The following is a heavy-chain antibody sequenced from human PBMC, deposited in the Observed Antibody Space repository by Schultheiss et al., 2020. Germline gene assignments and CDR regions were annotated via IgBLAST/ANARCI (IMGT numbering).Heavy chain of an antibody. CDR3: ARGRGVVAVQEYFQH. CDR1: GGSISSGGYY. Sequence: LRLSCTVSGGSISSGGYYWSWIRQHPGKGLEWIGYIYYSGSTYYNPSLKSRVTISVDTSKNQFSLKLSSVTAADTAVYYCARGRGVVAVQEYFQHWGQGTLVNVSS. V-gene: IGHV4-31*03. J-gene: IGHJ1*01. CDR2: IYYSGST. D-gene: IGHD2-15*01.